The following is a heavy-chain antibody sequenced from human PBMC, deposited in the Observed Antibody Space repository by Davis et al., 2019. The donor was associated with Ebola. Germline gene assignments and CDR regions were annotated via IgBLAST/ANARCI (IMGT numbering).Heavy chain of an antibody. CDR2: IYSSGST. Sequence: MPSETLSLTCTVSGVSISSYYWSWIRQPPGKGLAWIGYIYSSGSTNYNLSLKSRVTISVDTSKNQFSLKLSSVTAADTAVYYCARDRDSTSPPYYYYYMDVWGKGTTVTVSS. J-gene: IGHJ6*03. CDR3: ARDRDSTSPPYYYYYMDV. CDR1: GVSISSYY. V-gene: IGHV4-59*01. D-gene: IGHD6-6*01.